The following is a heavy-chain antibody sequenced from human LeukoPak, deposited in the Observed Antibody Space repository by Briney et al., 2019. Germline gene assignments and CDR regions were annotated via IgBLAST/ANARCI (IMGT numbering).Heavy chain of an antibody. Sequence: GSLRLSCAASGFTVSSNYMSWVRQAPGKGLEWVSVIYSGVSTYYADSVKGRFTVSRDNSKNTLFLQMNSLRAEDTAVYYCARDGYQPLDYWGQGTLVTVSS. CDR1: GFTVSSNY. J-gene: IGHJ4*02. CDR2: IYSGVST. CDR3: ARDGYQPLDY. D-gene: IGHD6-13*01. V-gene: IGHV3-66*01.